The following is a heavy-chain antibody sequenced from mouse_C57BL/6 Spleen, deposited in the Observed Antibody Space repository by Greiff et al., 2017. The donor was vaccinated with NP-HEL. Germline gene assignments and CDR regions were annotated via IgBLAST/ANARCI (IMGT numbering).Heavy chain of an antibody. Sequence: EVKLMESGPGLVKPSQSLSLTCSVTGYSITSGYYWNWIRQFPGNKLEWMGYISYDGSNNYNQSIKNRISITRDTSKNQFFLKLNSVTTEDTATYYCARDYGSDWYFDVWGTGTTVTVSS. CDR1: GYSITSGYY. CDR2: ISYDGSN. D-gene: IGHD1-1*01. J-gene: IGHJ1*03. V-gene: IGHV3-6*01. CDR3: ARDYGSDWYFDV.